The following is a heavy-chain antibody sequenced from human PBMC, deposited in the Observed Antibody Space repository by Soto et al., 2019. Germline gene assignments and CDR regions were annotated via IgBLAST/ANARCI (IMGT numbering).Heavy chain of an antibody. CDR3: ARGYNGGYYYAMDV. CDR2: IIPMYNKP. D-gene: IGHD1-1*01. V-gene: IGHV1-69*01. Sequence: QVQLVQSGAEVKKPGSSVRVSCQASGGTFTTYAFNWVRQAPGQGLEWMGGIIPMYNKPNYAPNFLGRVTISADPSTSTAYMELTTLRSEDTAVYFCARGYNGGYYYAMDVWGQGTTVTVSS. J-gene: IGHJ6*02. CDR1: GGTFTTYA.